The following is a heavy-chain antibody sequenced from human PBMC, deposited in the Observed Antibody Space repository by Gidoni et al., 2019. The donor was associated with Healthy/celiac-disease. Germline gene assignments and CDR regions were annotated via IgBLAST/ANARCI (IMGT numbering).Heavy chain of an antibody. CDR1: GGTFSSYA. J-gene: IGHJ6*02. Sequence: QVQLVQSGAEVKKPGSSVKVSCKASGGTFSSYAISWVRQAPGQGLEWMGGIIPIFGTANYAQKFQGRGTITADESTSTAYMELSSLRSEDTAVYYCASVLVDTAMVEKLYYGMDVWGQGTTVTVSS. CDR2: IIPIFGTA. V-gene: IGHV1-69*01. D-gene: IGHD5-18*01. CDR3: ASVLVDTAMVEKLYYGMDV.